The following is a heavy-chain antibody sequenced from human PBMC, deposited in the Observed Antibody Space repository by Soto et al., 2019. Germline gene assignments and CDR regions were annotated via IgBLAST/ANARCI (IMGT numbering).Heavy chain of an antibody. D-gene: IGHD3-10*01. V-gene: IGHV1-69*06. CDR1: GGTFSSYA. J-gene: IGHJ5*02. Sequence: SVKVSCKASGGTFSSYAISWVRQAPGQGLEWMGGIIPIFGTANYAQKFQGRVTITADKSTSTAYMELSSLRSEDTAVYYCASIPRGPYWLDPWGQGTLVTVSS. CDR3: ASIPRGPYWLDP. CDR2: IIPIFGTA.